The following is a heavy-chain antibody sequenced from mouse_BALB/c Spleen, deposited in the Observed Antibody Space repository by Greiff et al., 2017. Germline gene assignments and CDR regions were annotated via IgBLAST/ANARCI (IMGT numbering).Heavy chain of an antibody. CDR1: GFTFSSYA. D-gene: IGHD3-1*01. Sequence: EVHLVESGGGLVKPGGSLKLSCAASGFTFSSYAMSWVRQTPEKRLEWVASISSGGSTYYPDSVKGRFTISRDNARNILYLQMSSMRSEDAAMYYCARGGVRHLYWYFDVWGAGTTVTVSS. CDR2: ISSGGST. CDR3: ARGGVRHLYWYFDV. V-gene: IGHV5-6-5*01. J-gene: IGHJ1*01.